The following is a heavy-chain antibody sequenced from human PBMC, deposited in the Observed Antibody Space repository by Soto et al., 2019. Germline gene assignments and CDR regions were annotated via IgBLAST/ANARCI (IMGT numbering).Heavy chain of an antibody. CDR3: AREGAKLTFGGVAYAFDI. V-gene: IGHV1-18*01. CDR1: GYTFTSYG. J-gene: IGHJ3*02. Sequence: ASVKVSCKASGYTFTSYGISWVRQAPGQGLEWMGWISAYNGNTNYAQKLQGRVTMTTDTSTSTAYMELRSLRSDDTAVYYCAREGAKLTFGGVAYAFDIWGQGTMVTVS. D-gene: IGHD3-16*01. CDR2: ISAYNGNT.